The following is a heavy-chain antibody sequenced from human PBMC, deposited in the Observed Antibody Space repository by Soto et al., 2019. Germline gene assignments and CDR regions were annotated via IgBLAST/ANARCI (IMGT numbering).Heavy chain of an antibody. CDR2: IYHSGST. V-gene: IGHV4-30-2*01. J-gene: IGHJ4*02. Sequence: SETLSLTCAVSGGSISSGGYSWSWIRQPPGKGLEWIGYIYHSGSTYYNPSLKSRVTISVDRSKNQFSLKLSSVTAADTAVYYCAAGGGLPRFYWGQGTLVTGSS. CDR3: AAGGGLPRFY. D-gene: IGHD5-12*01. CDR1: GGSISSGGYS.